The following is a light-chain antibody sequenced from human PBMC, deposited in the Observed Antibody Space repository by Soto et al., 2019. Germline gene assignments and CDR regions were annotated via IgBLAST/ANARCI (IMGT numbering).Light chain of an antibody. CDR2: EDN. J-gene: IGLJ3*02. V-gene: IGLV2-23*01. CDR1: SSDVGGYNL. Sequence: QSALTQPASVSGSPGQSITISCTGTSSDVGGYNLVSWYQQNPGKAPKLMIYEDNKRPSGVSNRFSGSKSGNTASLTISGLQAEDDGDYYCCAYAGSNDLGVFGGGTKLTVL. CDR3: CAYAGSNDLGV.